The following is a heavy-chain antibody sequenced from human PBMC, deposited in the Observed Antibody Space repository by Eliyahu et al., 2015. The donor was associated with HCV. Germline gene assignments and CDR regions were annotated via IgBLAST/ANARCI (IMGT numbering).Heavy chain of an antibody. J-gene: IGHJ5*02. CDR3: ASGGGGIAVAGTGGWFDP. CDR1: GGSIXTYY. Sequence: QVQLQESGPGLVKPSETLSLTCXVPGGSIXTYYWSWXRQPPGKGXEWMGYVHYXGSTNHNPSLKSRVTISVDTSKNQFSLNLTSVTAADTAVYYCASGGGGIAVAGTGGWFDPWGQGTLVTVSS. D-gene: IGHD6-19*01. V-gene: IGHV4-59*01. CDR2: VHYXGST.